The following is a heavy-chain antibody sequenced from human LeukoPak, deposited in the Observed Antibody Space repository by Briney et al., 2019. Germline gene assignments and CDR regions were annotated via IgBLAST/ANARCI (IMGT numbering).Heavy chain of an antibody. Sequence: PGGSLRLSCAASGFTVSSNYMGWVRQAPGKGLGGGSVIYSGGRTYYEDSVKGRFTISRDNSKNTLCLQMNSLRAEDTAVYYCARDFRIAVAGEGYGMDVWGQGTTVTVSS. CDR3: ARDFRIAVAGEGYGMDV. CDR1: GFTVSSNY. J-gene: IGHJ6*02. CDR2: IYSGGRT. V-gene: IGHV3-53*01. D-gene: IGHD6-19*01.